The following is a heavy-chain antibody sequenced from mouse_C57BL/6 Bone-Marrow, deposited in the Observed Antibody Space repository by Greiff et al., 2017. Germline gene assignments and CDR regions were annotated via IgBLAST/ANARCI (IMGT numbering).Heavy chain of an antibody. CDR3: ARPNDYYGRSYLDN. Sequence: EVQVLESGGDLVKPGGSLKLSCAASGFTFSSYGMSWVRQTPDKSLEWVATISGSGSYTYYPDSVKGRFTISRDNAKNTLYLQLNSLKCEDTAMYYGARPNDYYGRSYLDNWGQGTALTVSS. J-gene: IGHJ2*01. V-gene: IGHV5-6*01. D-gene: IGHD1-1*01. CDR2: ISGSGSYT. CDR1: GFTFSSYG.